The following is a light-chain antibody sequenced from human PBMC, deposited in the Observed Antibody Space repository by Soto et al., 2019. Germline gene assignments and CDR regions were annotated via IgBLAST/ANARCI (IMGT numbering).Light chain of an antibody. CDR1: ESVSSIY. CDR3: QQRSNWPIT. V-gene: IGKV3D-20*02. J-gene: IGKJ5*01. Sequence: ENVLTQSLGTLSLSPGERATLSCRASESVSSIYVAWYQQKPGQAPTLLIYGASTRATGIPDRFSGSGSGTDFTLTIDRLEPEDFAVYYCQQRSNWPITFGQGTRLEIK. CDR2: GAS.